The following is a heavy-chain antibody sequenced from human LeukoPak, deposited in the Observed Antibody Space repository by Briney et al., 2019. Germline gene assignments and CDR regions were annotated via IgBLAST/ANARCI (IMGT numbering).Heavy chain of an antibody. CDR1: GFTFNNYW. Sequence: GGSLRLSCAASGFTFNNYWMSWVRQAPGKGLEWVANIKQDGSGLYYVESVKGRFTISRDNAKNSLYLRMTSLRAEDTAVYYCARGRYGMDVWGQGTTVTVSS. CDR2: IKQDGSGL. CDR3: ARGRYGMDV. J-gene: IGHJ6*02. V-gene: IGHV3-7*03.